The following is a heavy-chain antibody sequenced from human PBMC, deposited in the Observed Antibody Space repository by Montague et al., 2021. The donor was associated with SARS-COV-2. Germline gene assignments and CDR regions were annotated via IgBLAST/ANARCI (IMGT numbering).Heavy chain of an antibody. J-gene: IGHJ3*02. CDR1: GFSLSTSGVG. Sequence: PALVKPTQTLTLTCTFSGFSLSTSGVGVGWIRQPPGKALEWLVLIYWDDDKRYSPSLKSRLTITKDTSKNQVVLTMTNMGPVDTATYYCAHRRGLLLSDAFDIWGQGTMVTVSS. V-gene: IGHV2-5*02. D-gene: IGHD1-26*01. CDR3: AHRRGLLLSDAFDI. CDR2: IYWDDDK.